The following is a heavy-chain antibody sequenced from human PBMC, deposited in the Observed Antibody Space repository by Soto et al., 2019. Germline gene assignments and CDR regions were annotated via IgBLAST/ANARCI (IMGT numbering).Heavy chain of an antibody. V-gene: IGHV1-18*01. CDR3: ARELNTDPSAYYSFAY. D-gene: IGHD3-22*01. CDR1: GYTFTAYG. Sequence: GASVKVSCKTSGYTFTAYGLAWLRQAPGQRPEWMGWVSTNNADTNYAQKFQGRVTMTTETSTRTTYMELRSLRSDDTAVYYCARELNTDPSAYYSFAYWGQGTLV. CDR2: VSTNNADT. J-gene: IGHJ4*02.